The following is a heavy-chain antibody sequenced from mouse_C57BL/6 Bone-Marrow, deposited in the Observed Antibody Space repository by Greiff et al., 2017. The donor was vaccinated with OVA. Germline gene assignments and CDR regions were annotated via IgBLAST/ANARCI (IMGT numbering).Heavy chain of an antibody. CDR2: IDPNSGGT. J-gene: IGHJ2*01. CDR1: GYTFTSYW. CDR3: AGPSYYVSGSFFDY. V-gene: IGHV1-72*01. D-gene: IGHD1-1*01. Sequence: QVQLQQPGAELVMPGASVKLSCKASGYTFTSYWMHWVKQRPGRGLEWIGRIDPNSGGTKYNEKFKSKATLTVDKPSSTAYMQLSSLTSEDSAVYYCAGPSYYVSGSFFDYGGQGTPLPFSP.